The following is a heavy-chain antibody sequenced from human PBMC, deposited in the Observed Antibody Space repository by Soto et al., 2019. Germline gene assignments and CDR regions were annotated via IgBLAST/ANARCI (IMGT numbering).Heavy chain of an antibody. V-gene: IGHV4-59*01. CDR2: IYYSGST. CDR1: GGSISSYY. CDR3: ARRPPYYYYYGMDV. Sequence: SETLSLTCTVSGGSISSYYWSWIRQPPGKGLEWIGYIYYSGSTNYNPSLKSRVTISVDTSKNQFSLKLSSVTAADTAVYYCARRPPYYYYYGMDVWGQGTTVTVS. J-gene: IGHJ6*02.